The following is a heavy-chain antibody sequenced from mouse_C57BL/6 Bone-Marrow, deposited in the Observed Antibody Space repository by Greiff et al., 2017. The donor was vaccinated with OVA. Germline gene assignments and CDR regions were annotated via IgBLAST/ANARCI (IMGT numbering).Heavy chain of an antibody. CDR1: GYSITSGYY. V-gene: IGHV3-6*01. CDR2: ISYDGSN. CDR3: ASKTVYYMMDY. J-gene: IGHJ4*01. D-gene: IGHD2-12*01. Sequence: VQLQQSGPGLVKPSQSLSLTCSVTGYSITSGYYWNWIRQFPGNKLEWMGYISYDGSNNYNPSLKNRISITRDTSKNQFFLKLNSVTTEDTATYYCASKTVYYMMDYWGQGTSVTVSS.